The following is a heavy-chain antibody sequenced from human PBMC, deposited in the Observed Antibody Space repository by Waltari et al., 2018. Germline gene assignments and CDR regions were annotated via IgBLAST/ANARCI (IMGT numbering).Heavy chain of an antibody. CDR1: A. CDR3: ARAVSKDYDFWSGYYPWYYYYYMDV. V-gene: IGHV1-69*01. J-gene: IGHJ6*03. D-gene: IGHD3-3*01. Sequence: AISWVRQAPGQGLEWMGGIIPIFGTANYAQKFQGRVTITADESTSTAYMELSSLRSEDTAVYYCARAVSKDYDFWSGYYPWYYYYYMDVWGKGTTVTISS. CDR2: IIPIFGTA.